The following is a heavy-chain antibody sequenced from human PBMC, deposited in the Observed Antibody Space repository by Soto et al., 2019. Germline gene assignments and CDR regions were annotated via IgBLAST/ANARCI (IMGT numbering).Heavy chain of an antibody. V-gene: IGHV1-3*01. CDR3: ARDQSSSWYFDY. CDR1: GYTFTSYA. D-gene: IGHD6-13*01. CDR2: INAGNGNT. Sequence: ASVKVSCKASGYTFTSYAMHWVRQAPGQRLEWMGRINAGNGNTKYSQKFQGRVTITRDTSASTAYMELSSLRSEDTAVYYCARDQSSSWYFDYWGQGTLVTVPQ. J-gene: IGHJ4*02.